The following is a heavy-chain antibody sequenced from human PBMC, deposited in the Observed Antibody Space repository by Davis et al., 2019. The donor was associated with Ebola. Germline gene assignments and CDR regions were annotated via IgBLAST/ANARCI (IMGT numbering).Heavy chain of an antibody. CDR3: ARRIVVPVPRDGMDV. CDR1: GGSVTSGSSY. V-gene: IGHV4-61*01. D-gene: IGHD2-2*01. J-gene: IGHJ6*02. CDR2: VYHSGTT. Sequence: PSETLSLTCTVSGGSVTSGSSYWSWLRQPSGRGLEWIGYVYHSGTTNYNPSLESRVTISVDTSNNTFSLKLSSVTAADTAVYYCARRIVVPVPRDGMDVWGQGATVTVSS.